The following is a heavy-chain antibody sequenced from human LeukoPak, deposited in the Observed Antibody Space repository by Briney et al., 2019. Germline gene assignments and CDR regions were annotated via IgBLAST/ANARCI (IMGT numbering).Heavy chain of an antibody. V-gene: IGHV3-21*01. Sequence: GGSLRLSRAASGFTFSSYSMNWVRQAPGKGLEWVSSISSSSSYIYYADSVKGRFTISRDNAKNSLYLQMISLRAEDTAVYYCARDSIQLWSYFDYWGQGTLVTVSS. J-gene: IGHJ4*02. CDR1: GFTFSSYS. D-gene: IGHD5-18*01. CDR2: ISSSSSYI. CDR3: ARDSIQLWSYFDY.